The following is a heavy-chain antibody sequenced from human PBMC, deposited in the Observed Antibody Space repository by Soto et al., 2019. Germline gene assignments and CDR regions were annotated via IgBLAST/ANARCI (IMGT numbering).Heavy chain of an antibody. CDR1: GLIFSNYK. Sequence: GGSLRLSCAASGLIFSNYKMHWVRQAPGKGLEWVSAISGSGGSTYYADSVKGRFTISRDNSKNTLYLQMNSLRAEDTAVYYCASAPVVEMATIVDYWGQGTLVTAPQ. J-gene: IGHJ4*02. V-gene: IGHV3-23*01. CDR2: ISGSGGST. D-gene: IGHD5-12*01. CDR3: ASAPVVEMATIVDY.